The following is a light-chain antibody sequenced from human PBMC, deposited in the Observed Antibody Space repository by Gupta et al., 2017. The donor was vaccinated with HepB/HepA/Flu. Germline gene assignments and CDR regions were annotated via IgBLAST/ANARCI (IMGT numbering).Light chain of an antibody. CDR2: AAS. CDR1: QGPVNY. CDR3: QQFTGYPLFT. V-gene: IGKV1-9*01. J-gene: IGKJ3*01. Sequence: DIQVTQSPSFLSASVGDRITITCRASQGPVNYVAWYQQKSGKAPKLLIYAASTLQTGVPSRFSVSGSGTEFTLTISSRQPEDFATYYCQQFTGYPLFTFGHGTKVDIK.